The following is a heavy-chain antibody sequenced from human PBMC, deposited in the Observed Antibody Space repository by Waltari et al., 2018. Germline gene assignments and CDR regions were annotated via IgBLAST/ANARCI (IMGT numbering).Heavy chain of an antibody. J-gene: IGHJ4*02. D-gene: IGHD2-15*01. CDR1: GDSMSGNYW. V-gene: IGHV4-4*02. CDR3: ARDRGRGLYLDS. Sequence: QVQLQESGPGLMKPSGTLSLTCGVSGDSMSGNYWWSWVRQPPGKGLEWIGQVHRSGRTNYNPPLESRVTVSIDTFNSQFSLEVTSATAADTALYFCARDRGRGLYLDSWGRGILVTVSP. CDR2: VHRSGRT.